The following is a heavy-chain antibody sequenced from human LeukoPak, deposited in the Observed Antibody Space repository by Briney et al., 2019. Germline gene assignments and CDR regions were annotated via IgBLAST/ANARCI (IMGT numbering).Heavy chain of an antibody. Sequence: GGSLRLSCTASGFTFSSYEMNWVRQAPGKGLEWVSYISSIGSTIYYADSVKGRFTISRDNAKNSLYLQMNSLRAEDTAVYYCARASYYYDSSGPLFDYWGQGTLVTVSP. V-gene: IGHV3-48*03. J-gene: IGHJ4*02. D-gene: IGHD3-22*01. CDR1: GFTFSSYE. CDR2: ISSIGSTI. CDR3: ARASYYYDSSGPLFDY.